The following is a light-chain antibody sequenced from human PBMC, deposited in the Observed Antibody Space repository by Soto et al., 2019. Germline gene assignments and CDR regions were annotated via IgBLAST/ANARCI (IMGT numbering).Light chain of an antibody. CDR1: QDISTY. CDR3: QKYGNAPLT. J-gene: IGKJ4*01. Sequence: DIQMTQAPASLSSSVGDRATITCRARQDISTYLAWYQQKPGKVPKLLISAAYTLPSGVPPRFSGSGSGTDFTLTISSLQPEDVATYYCQKYGNAPLTFGGGTKVEIK. CDR2: AAY. V-gene: IGKV1-27*01.